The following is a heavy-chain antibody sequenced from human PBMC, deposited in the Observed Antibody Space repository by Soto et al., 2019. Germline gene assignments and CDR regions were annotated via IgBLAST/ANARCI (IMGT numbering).Heavy chain of an antibody. CDR3: AIDPGGPRNSIFYDTYDL. D-gene: IGHD2-21*01. CDR1: GFTFSRYC. J-gene: IGHJ3*01. Sequence: GGSLRLSCAASGFTFSRYCMTWVRQIPGKGLEWVANIKEDGSLKYYVDSVEGRFTISRDNAGISLYLQMSSLRAEDTAMYYCAIDPGGPRNSIFYDTYDLWGQGTMVTVSS. CDR2: IKEDGSLK. V-gene: IGHV3-7*01.